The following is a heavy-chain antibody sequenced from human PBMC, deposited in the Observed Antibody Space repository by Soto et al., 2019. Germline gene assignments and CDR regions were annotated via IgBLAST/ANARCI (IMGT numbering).Heavy chain of an antibody. CDR2: MNPNSGNT. CDR3: ARVQRAARANYYYYGMDV. CDR1: GYTFTSYD. Sequence: GASVKVSCKASGYTFTSYDINWVRQATGQGLEWMGWMNPNSGNTGYAQKFQGRVTMTSNTSISTAYMELSSLRSEDTAVYYCARVQRAARANYYYYGMDVWGQGTTVTVSS. J-gene: IGHJ6*02. D-gene: IGHD6-6*01. V-gene: IGHV1-8*01.